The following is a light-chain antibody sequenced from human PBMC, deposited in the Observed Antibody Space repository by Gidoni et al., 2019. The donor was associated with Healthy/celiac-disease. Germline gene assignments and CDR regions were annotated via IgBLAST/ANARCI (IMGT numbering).Light chain of an antibody. CDR1: QRISRY. CDR3: QQSYSTPPT. J-gene: IGKJ1*01. V-gene: IGKV1-39*01. Sequence: IQLTQSPSSLSASVEDRVTITCRASQRISRYLHWYQQKPLKAPKLLIYAASSLQSVVPSMFSGSGCGTEFTLTISSLQPEDFATYYCQQSYSTPPTFGQGTKVEIK. CDR2: AAS.